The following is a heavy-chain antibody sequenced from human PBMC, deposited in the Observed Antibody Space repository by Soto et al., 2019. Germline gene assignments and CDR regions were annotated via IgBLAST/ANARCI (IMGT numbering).Heavy chain of an antibody. CDR3: ARDLKIPPAGTFGY. CDR1: GGSISSYY. J-gene: IGHJ4*02. V-gene: IGHV4-59*12. CDR2: IYYSGST. Sequence: SETLSLTCTVSGGSISSYYWSWIRQPPGKGLEWIGYIYYSGSTNYNPSLKSRVTISVDTSKNQFSLKLSSVTAADTAVYYCARDLKIPPAGTFGYWGRGTLVLVSS. D-gene: IGHD6-13*01.